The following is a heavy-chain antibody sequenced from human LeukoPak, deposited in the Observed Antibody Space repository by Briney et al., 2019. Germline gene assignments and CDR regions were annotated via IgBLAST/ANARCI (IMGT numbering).Heavy chain of an antibody. J-gene: IGHJ5*02. CDR3: ARGEVAAAGWFDP. Sequence: GASVKVSCKASGGTFSSYAISWVRQAPGQGLEWMGGIIPIFGTANYAQKFQGRVTITTDESTSTAYMELSSLRSEDTAVYYCARGEVAAAGWFDPWGQGTLVTVSS. V-gene: IGHV1-69*05. CDR2: IIPIFGTA. CDR1: GGTFSSYA. D-gene: IGHD6-13*01.